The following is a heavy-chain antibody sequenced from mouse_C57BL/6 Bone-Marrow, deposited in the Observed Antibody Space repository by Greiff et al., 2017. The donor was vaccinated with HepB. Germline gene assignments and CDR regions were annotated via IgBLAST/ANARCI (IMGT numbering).Heavy chain of an antibody. CDR2: IDPSDSET. J-gene: IGHJ2*01. CDR3: ARRGVLGPFDY. V-gene: IGHV1-52*01. CDR1: GYTFTSYW. Sequence: VQLQQPGAELVRPGSSVKLSCKASGYTFTSYWMHWVKQRPIQGLEWIGNIDPSDSETHYNQKFKDKATLTVDKSSSTAYMQLSSLTSEDSAVYYCARRGVLGPFDYWGQGTTLTVSS. D-gene: IGHD4-1*01.